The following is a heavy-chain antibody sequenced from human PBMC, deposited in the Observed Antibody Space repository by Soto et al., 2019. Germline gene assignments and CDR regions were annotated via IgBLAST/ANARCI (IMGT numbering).Heavy chain of an antibody. Sequence: GGSLRLSCAASGFTFSSYAMSWVRQAPGKGLEWVSAISGSGGSTYYADSVKGRFTISRDNSKNTLYLQMNSLRAEDTAVYYCAKVNRDYVWGSYRDIYYFDYWGQGTLVTVSS. CDR2: ISGSGGST. J-gene: IGHJ4*02. D-gene: IGHD3-16*02. CDR1: GFTFSSYA. V-gene: IGHV3-23*01. CDR3: AKVNRDYVWGSYRDIYYFDY.